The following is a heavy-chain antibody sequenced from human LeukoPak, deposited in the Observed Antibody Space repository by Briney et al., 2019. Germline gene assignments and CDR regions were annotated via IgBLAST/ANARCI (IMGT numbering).Heavy chain of an antibody. CDR1: GFTFSSYS. V-gene: IGHV3-21*04. J-gene: IGHJ4*02. CDR2: ISSSSSYI. CDR3: AKDPTEDSSSWYYFDY. Sequence: PGGSLRLSCAASGFTFSSYSMNWVRQAPGKGLEWVSSISSSSSYIYYADSVKGRFTISRDNSKNTLYLQMNSLRAEDTAVYYCAKDPTEDSSSWYYFDYWGQGTLVTASS. D-gene: IGHD6-13*01.